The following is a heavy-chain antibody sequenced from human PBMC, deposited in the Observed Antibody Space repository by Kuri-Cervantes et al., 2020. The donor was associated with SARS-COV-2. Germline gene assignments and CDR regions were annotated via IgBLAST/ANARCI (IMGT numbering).Heavy chain of an antibody. J-gene: IGHJ6*02. D-gene: IGHD2-15*01. CDR2: ISYDGSNK. Sequence: GSLRLSCAASGFTFSSYAMHWVRQAPGKGLEWVAVISYDGSNKYYADSVKGRFTISRDNSKNTLYLQMNSLRAEDTAVYYCASQYCSGGSCYSGYYYGMDVWGQGTTVTVSS. CDR1: GFTFSSYA. V-gene: IGHV3-30-3*01. CDR3: ASQYCSGGSCYSGYYYGMDV.